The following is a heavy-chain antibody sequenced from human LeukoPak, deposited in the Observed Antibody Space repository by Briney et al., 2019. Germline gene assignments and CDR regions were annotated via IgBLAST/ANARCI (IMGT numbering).Heavy chain of an antibody. CDR3: ARGRRPYYFDY. CDR2: IYYSGST. Sequence: SETLSLTCTVSGGSISSYYWSWIRQPPGKGLEWIGYIYYSGSTNYNPSLKSRVTISVDTSKNQFSLKLSSVTAADTAVYYCARGRRPYYFDYWGQGIKVTVSS. CDR1: GGSISSYY. V-gene: IGHV4-59*01. J-gene: IGHJ4*02.